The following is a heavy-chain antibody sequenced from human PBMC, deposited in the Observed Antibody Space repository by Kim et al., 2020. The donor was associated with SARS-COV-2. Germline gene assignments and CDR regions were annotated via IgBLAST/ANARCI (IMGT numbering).Heavy chain of an antibody. CDR2: ISYDGSNK. Sequence: GGSLRLSCAASGFTFSSYAMHWVRQAPGKGLEWVAVISYDGSNKYYADSVKGRFTISRDNTKNTLYLQMNSLRAEDTAGYYCARDREYYDILTGYLRGGGIYYYYGMDVWGQGTTVTVSS. D-gene: IGHD3-9*01. V-gene: IGHV3-30*04. CDR3: ARDREYYDILTGYLRGGGIYYYYGMDV. CDR1: GFTFSSYA. J-gene: IGHJ6*02.